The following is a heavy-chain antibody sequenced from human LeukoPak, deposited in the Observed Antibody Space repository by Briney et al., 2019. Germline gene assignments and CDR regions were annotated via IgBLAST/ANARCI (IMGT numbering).Heavy chain of an antibody. Sequence: SQTLSLTCAVSGGSISSGGYSWSWIRQPPGKGLEWIGYIYHSGSTYYNPSLKSRVTISVDTSKNQFSLKLSSVTAADTAVYYCARLGGYSYGYFDYWGQGTLVTVSS. CDR3: ARLGGYSYGYFDY. V-gene: IGHV4-30-2*01. D-gene: IGHD5-18*01. J-gene: IGHJ4*02. CDR1: GGSISSGGYS. CDR2: IYHSGST.